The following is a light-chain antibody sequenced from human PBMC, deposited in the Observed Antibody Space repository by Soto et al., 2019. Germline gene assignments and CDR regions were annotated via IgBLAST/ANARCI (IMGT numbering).Light chain of an antibody. Sequence: EIVLTQSPGTLSLSPGDRATLSCRASQTITRGFLGWYQQKPGQSPRLLISAASSRATAVPDRFSGSGSGTDFTLTISRLEPEDFAVYYCQQYGSSVIFGGGTKVEIK. CDR1: QTITRGF. J-gene: IGKJ4*01. V-gene: IGKV3-20*01. CDR2: AAS. CDR3: QQYGSSVI.